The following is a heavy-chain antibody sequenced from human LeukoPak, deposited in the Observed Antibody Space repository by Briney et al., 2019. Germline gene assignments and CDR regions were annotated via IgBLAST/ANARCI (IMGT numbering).Heavy chain of an antibody. CDR2: IYPGDSDS. CDR1: GYSFTSYW. J-gene: IGHJ4*02. CDR3: ARQVAYTSGRTFDF. Sequence: GESLKISCKGSGYSFTSYWIGWVRQMPGIGLEWMGIIYPGDSDSRYSPSFQGQVTISADKSISTTYLQWSSLKASDTAMYYCARQVAYTSGRTFDFWGQGTLVTVSS. D-gene: IGHD6-19*01. V-gene: IGHV5-51*01.